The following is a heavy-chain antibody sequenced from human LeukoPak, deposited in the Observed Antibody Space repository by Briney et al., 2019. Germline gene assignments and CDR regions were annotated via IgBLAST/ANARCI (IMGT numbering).Heavy chain of an antibody. Sequence: PGGSLRLSCAASGFTFNNAWMSWVRQAPGKGLVWVSRINSDGSSTIYADSVKGRFTISRDNAKNTLYLQMNSLRAEDTAVYYCARVGGSYYDAFDIWGQGTMVTVSS. CDR1: GFTFNNAW. V-gene: IGHV3-74*01. J-gene: IGHJ3*02. CDR2: INSDGSST. CDR3: ARVGGSYYDAFDI. D-gene: IGHD1-26*01.